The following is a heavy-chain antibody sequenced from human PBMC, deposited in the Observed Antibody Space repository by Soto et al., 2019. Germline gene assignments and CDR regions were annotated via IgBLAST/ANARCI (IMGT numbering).Heavy chain of an antibody. V-gene: IGHV1-24*01. J-gene: IGHJ5*02. CDR1: GYTLTELS. Sequence: ASVKVSCKVSGYTLTELSMHWVRQAPGKGLEWMGGFDPEDGETIYAQKFQGRVTMTEDTSTDTAYMELSSLRSEDTAVYYRARSGGSYNWFDPWGQGTLVTVSS. CDR3: ARSGGSYNWFDP. D-gene: IGHD2-15*01. CDR2: FDPEDGET.